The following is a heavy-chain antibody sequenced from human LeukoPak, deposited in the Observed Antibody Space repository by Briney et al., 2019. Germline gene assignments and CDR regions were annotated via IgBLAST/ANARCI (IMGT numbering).Heavy chain of an antibody. V-gene: IGHV3-20*04. CDR1: GYIFDDYG. J-gene: IGHJ1*01. CDR3: VRLGRDGYTYGAAY. CDR2: INWNRGST. D-gene: IGHD5-24*01. Sequence: RPGGSLRLSCAGSGYIFDDYGMRWVRQAPGKGLEWVAGINWNRGSTVYAASVKGRCTISRDNAKTALYLEMNSLRVEDTAFYYCVRLGRDGYTYGAAYWGQGALVTVSS.